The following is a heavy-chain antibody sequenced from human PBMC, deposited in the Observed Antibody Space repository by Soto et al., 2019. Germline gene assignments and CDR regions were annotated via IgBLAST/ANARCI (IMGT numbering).Heavy chain of an antibody. CDR3: ARKAESYGFDI. J-gene: IGHJ3*02. Sequence: QVQLVQSGAEVKKPGSSVKVSCKASGGTFRNYAINWVRQAPGQGLEWMGGFIPIFDAANYAQNFRGRVTITADESTTTAYMELSDLRSEDTAMYYCARKAESYGFDIWGQGTLVTVSS. D-gene: IGHD3-10*01. V-gene: IGHV1-69*01. CDR2: FIPIFDAA. CDR1: GGTFRNYA.